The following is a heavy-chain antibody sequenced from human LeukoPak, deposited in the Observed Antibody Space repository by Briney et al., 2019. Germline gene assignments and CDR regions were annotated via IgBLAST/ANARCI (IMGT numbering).Heavy chain of an antibody. D-gene: IGHD4-17*01. V-gene: IGHV1-18*01. J-gene: IGHJ6*03. CDR3: ARDYGDYTGSRLFYYYMDV. CDR1: GYTFTSYG. Sequence: ASVKVSCKASGYTFTSYGISLVRQAPGQGLEWMGWISAYNGNTNYAQKLQGRVTMTTDTSTSTAYMELRSLRSDDTAVYYCARDYGDYTGSRLFYYYMDVWGKGTTVTVSS. CDR2: ISAYNGNT.